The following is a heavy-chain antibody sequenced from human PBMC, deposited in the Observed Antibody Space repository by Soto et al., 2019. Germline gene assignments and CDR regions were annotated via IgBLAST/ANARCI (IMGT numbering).Heavy chain of an antibody. CDR1: GFTFSSYA. D-gene: IGHD1-26*01. CDR3: ARGRVVGATSPFDY. J-gene: IGHJ4*02. CDR2: ISGSGAST. V-gene: IGHV3-23*01. Sequence: PGGSLRLSCAASGFTFSSYAMSWVRQAPGKGLEWVSAISGSGASTYYADSVKGRFTISRDNSKNTLYLQMNSLRAEDTAVYYCARGRVVGATSPFDYWGQGTLVTVSS.